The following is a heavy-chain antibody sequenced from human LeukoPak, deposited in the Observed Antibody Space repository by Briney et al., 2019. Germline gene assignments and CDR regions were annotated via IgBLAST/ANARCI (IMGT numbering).Heavy chain of an antibody. Sequence: SETLSLTCTVSGGSITSEGYRWGWIRQPPGKGPEWIGQIHYGWTTEYDPSLKSRATISADTSKTQFSLKLSSVTAADTAVYYCSKLVPDPASTEFDPWGQGTLVTVSS. J-gene: IGHJ5*02. V-gene: IGHV4-39*01. CDR1: GGSITSEGYR. CDR2: IHYGWTT. D-gene: IGHD2-2*01. CDR3: SKLVPDPASTEFDP.